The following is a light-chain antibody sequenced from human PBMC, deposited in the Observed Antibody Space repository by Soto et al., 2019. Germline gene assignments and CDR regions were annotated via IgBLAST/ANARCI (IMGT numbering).Light chain of an antibody. J-gene: IGKJ4*01. CDR3: QQYNTYPPT. CDR1: QSISTW. Sequence: DIQMTQYPSTLSASVGDRVTITCRASQSISTWLAWYQQKPGKAHKLLIYTASSLESGVPSRFSGSGSGTEFTLTISSLQPDAFATYYCQQYNTYPPTFGGGTTVEIK. V-gene: IGKV1-5*03. CDR2: TAS.